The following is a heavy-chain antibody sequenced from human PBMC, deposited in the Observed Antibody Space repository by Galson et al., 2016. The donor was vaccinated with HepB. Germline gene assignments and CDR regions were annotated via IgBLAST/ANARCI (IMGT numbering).Heavy chain of an antibody. Sequence: PALVKPTQTLTLTCSFSGFSLSTTGVGVGWIRQPPGKALERLALIYWNDDKRFSPSLKSRLTITKDTSKNQVVLTMTNMEPADTATYYCLRTRRTITEVRGLVAWFDPWGQGTLVTVSS. CDR1: GFSLSTTGVG. J-gene: IGHJ5*02. V-gene: IGHV2-5*01. CDR2: IYWNDDK. D-gene: IGHD5-12*01. CDR3: LRTRRTITEVRGLVAWFDP.